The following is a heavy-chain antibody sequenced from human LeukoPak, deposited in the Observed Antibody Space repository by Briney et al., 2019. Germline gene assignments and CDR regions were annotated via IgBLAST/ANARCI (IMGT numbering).Heavy chain of an antibody. J-gene: IGHJ4*02. V-gene: IGHV5-51*01. CDR1: GYSFTTYW. CDR3: ARHSQLAPFDY. D-gene: IGHD6-13*01. Sequence: GESLKISCKGSGYSFTTYWISWVRQMPGKGLEWMGIIYPDDSDTKYSPSFQGQVTISADKSISTAYLQWSSLKASDTAMYYCARHSQLAPFDYWGQGTLVTVSS. CDR2: IYPDDSDT.